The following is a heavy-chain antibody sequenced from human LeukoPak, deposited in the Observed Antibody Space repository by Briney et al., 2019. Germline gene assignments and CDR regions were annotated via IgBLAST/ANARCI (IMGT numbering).Heavy chain of an antibody. CDR1: GFTFSTYS. J-gene: IGHJ4*02. V-gene: IGHV3-21*01. CDR2: ISSSSSYI. CDR3: ARERSEEFDC. Sequence: GGSLRLSCAASGFTFSTYSMNWVRQAPGQGLEWVSSISSSSSYIYYADSVKGRFTISRGNAMNSLYLQMNSLRAEDTAVYYCARERSEEFDCWGQGTLVTVSS. D-gene: IGHD1-14*01.